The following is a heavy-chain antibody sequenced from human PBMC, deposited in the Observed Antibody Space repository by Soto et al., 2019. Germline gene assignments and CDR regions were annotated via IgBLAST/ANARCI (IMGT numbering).Heavy chain of an antibody. Sequence: GGSLRLSCAASGFTFTNYGMHWVRQAPGKGLEWVAIIWYDGSNKYYADSVKGRFTISRDNSKNTLSLQMNSLRAEDTAVYYCAREGSGYDSRAFDIWGQGTLVTVS. CDR3: AREGSGYDSRAFDI. D-gene: IGHD5-12*01. CDR1: GFTFTNYG. J-gene: IGHJ3*02. CDR2: IWYDGSNK. V-gene: IGHV3-33*01.